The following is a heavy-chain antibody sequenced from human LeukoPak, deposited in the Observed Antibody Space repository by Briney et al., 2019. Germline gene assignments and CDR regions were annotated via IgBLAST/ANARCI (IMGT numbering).Heavy chain of an antibody. Sequence: SETLSLTCTVSGGSISSTNYYWGWIRQPPGKGLEWIGSIYYSGNTYYNPSLKSRVTISIDTSKNQFSLKLSSVTAADTAVYYCARDSWGSRAFDIWGQGTMVTVSS. D-gene: IGHD7-27*01. J-gene: IGHJ3*02. CDR1: GGSISSTNYY. CDR2: IYYSGNT. V-gene: IGHV4-39*07. CDR3: ARDSWGSRAFDI.